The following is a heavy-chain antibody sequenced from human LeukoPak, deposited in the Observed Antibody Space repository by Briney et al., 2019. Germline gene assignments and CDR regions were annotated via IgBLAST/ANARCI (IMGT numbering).Heavy chain of an antibody. Sequence: SETLSLTCTVSGGSISSSGYYWSWIRQPPGKGLEWIGEINHSGSTNYNPSLESRVTISVDTSKNQFSLKLSSVTAADTAVYYCASRIAVAGTRAVGYFDYWGQGALVTVSS. CDR1: GGSISSSGYY. V-gene: IGHV4-39*07. J-gene: IGHJ4*02. CDR3: ASRIAVAGTRAVGYFDY. CDR2: INHSGST. D-gene: IGHD6-19*01.